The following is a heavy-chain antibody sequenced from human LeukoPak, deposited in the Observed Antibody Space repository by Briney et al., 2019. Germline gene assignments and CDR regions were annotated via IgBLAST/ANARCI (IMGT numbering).Heavy chain of an antibody. V-gene: IGHV3-30*02. CDR2: IEYDGSLT. D-gene: IGHD2/OR15-2a*01. J-gene: IGHJ3*01. Sequence: GGSLRLSSAASVVTLSNYVMHWVRQASRKGVERVAFIEYDGSLTHYLVRVNGRFTISRDNSKNMVYLQMNSQRAEDTGVYHCARVWVEIDDNAFDLWGQGTLVTVSS. CDR1: VVTLSNYV. CDR3: ARVWVEIDDNAFDL.